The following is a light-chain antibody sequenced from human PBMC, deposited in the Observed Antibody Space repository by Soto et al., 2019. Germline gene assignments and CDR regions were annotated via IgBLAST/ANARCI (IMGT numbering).Light chain of an antibody. J-gene: IGKJ5*01. CDR2: GAS. V-gene: IGKV3-20*01. CDR3: QQYGCSPRIT. Sequence: EIVLTQSPGTLSLSPGERATLSCRASERLSSVYLAWYQQRPGQPPRLLIYGASNRATGIPDRFSGSGSGTYFTLIINRLEPEDVAIYYCQQYGCSPRITFGQGTRLEIK. CDR1: ERLSSVY.